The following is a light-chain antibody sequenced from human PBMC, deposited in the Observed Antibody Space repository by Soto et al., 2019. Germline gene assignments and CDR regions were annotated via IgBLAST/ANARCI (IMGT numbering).Light chain of an antibody. Sequence: EIVMTQSPATLSVSPGERATLSCRASQSVGSNLAWYQQKPGQAPRLLIFGARNRATDIPARFSGSGSGTEFALTISILQSEDYAVYYCQQYNDWRTFGQGTKLEVE. CDR1: QSVGSN. J-gene: IGKJ2*01. CDR2: GAR. CDR3: QQYNDWRT. V-gene: IGKV3-15*01.